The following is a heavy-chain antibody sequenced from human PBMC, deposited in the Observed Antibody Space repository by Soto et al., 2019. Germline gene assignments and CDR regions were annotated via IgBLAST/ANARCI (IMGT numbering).Heavy chain of an antibody. CDR1: GFTFSDSY. J-gene: IGHJ4*02. V-gene: IGHV3-11*01. CDR2: ISGSAITT. D-gene: IGHD6-6*01. CDR3: AKFLGGIPARPFDS. Sequence: QVQLVESGGGLVKPGGSVRLSCAASGFTFSDSYMSWVRQAPGKGLEWVSYISGSAITTSHADSVKGRFTISRDNGKNSVYLQMDSLRAEDTAVYYCAKFLGGIPARPFDSWGQGTLVTVYS.